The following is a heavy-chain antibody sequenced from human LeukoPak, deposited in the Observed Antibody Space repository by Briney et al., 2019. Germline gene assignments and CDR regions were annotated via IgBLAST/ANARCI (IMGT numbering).Heavy chain of an antibody. J-gene: IGHJ2*01. D-gene: IGHD4-17*01. CDR1: GFTFSSYT. Sequence: GGSLRLSCVGSGFTFSSYTVNWVRRAPGKRLEWVSSISSSSSFKQYADSAKGRFTISRDNAKNSLYLQMSGLRGEDTAVYYCARDLVSGDYLRKYFDLWGRGTLVAVSS. CDR2: ISSSSSFK. V-gene: IGHV3-21*06. CDR3: ARDLVSGDYLRKYFDL.